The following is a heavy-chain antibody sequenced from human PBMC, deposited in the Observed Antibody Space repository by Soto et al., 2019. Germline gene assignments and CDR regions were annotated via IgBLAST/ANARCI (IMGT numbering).Heavy chain of an antibody. CDR3: ASCSSSGYCLDY. CDR2: IIPIFGTA. CDR1: GGTFSSYA. V-gene: IGHV1-69*01. Sequence: VSCKASGGTFSSYAISWVRQAPGQGLEWMGGIIPIFGTANYAQKFQGRVTITADESTSTAYMELSSLRSEDTAVYYCASCSSSGYCLDYWGQGTLVTVSS. D-gene: IGHD3-22*01. J-gene: IGHJ4*02.